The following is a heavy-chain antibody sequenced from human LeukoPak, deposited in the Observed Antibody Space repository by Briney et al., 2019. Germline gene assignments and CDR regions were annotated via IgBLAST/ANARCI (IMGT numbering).Heavy chain of an antibody. Sequence: GGSLRLSCAAPGFTLNGYWMHWVRQAPGKGLVWVSRINSDGSTTSYADSVKGRFTISRDNSKNTLYLQMNSLRAEDTAVYYCAKPSLTSSWYSHFDCWGQGTLVTVSS. CDR2: INSDGSTT. J-gene: IGHJ4*02. D-gene: IGHD6-13*01. V-gene: IGHV3-74*01. CDR1: GFTLNGYW. CDR3: AKPSLTSSWYSHFDC.